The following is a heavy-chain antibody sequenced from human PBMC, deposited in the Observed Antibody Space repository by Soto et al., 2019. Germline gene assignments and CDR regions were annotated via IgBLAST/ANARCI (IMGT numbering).Heavy chain of an antibody. D-gene: IGHD2-2*01. CDR2: ISSSRSTI. J-gene: IGHJ5*01. V-gene: IGHV3-48*01. CDR1: GFTFSSYS. Sequence: EVQLVESGGGLVQPGGSLRLSCAASGFTFSSYSMNWVRQAPGKGLEWVSYISSSRSTIYYADSVKGRFTISRDNAKNSLYLQMNSLRAEDTALYYCASYRPDSSTTCYGNDWFDFWGQGTLVTVTS. CDR3: ASYRPDSSTTCYGNDWFDF.